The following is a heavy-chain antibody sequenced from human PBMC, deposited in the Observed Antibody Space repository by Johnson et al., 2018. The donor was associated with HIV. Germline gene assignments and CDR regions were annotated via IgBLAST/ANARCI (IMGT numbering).Heavy chain of an antibody. D-gene: IGHD3-22*01. CDR2: IRYDGSNK. J-gene: IGHJ3*02. CDR1: GFTFSSYG. V-gene: IGHV3-30*02. Sequence: QVQLVESGGGVVQPGGSLRLSCAASGFTFSSYGMHWVRQAPGKGLEWVAFIRYDGSNKYYADSVKGRFTISRDNSKNTLYLQMNSLRAEDTALYYCARDLGSGYNDAFDIWGQGTMVTISS. CDR3: ARDLGSGYNDAFDI.